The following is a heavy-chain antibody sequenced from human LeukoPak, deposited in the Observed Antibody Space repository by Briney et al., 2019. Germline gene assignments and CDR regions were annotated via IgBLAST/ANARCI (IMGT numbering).Heavy chain of an antibody. V-gene: IGHV3-23*01. CDR3: AKGGTYYDFWSGHYYYYGMDV. CDR1: GFTFSSYV. D-gene: IGHD3-3*01. CDR2: ISGSGGST. Sequence: PGGSLRLSCAASGFTFSSYVMSWVRQAPGKGLEWVSAISGSGGSTYYADSVKGRFTISRDNSKNTLYLQMNSLRAEDTAVYYCAKGGTYYDFWSGHYYYYGMDVWGQGTTVTVSS. J-gene: IGHJ6*02.